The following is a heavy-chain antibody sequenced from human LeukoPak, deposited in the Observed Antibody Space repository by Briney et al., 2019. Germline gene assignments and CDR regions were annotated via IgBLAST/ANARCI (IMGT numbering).Heavy chain of an antibody. D-gene: IGHD4-17*01. CDR2: INAGNGNT. J-gene: IGHJ4*02. Sequence: ASVKVPCKASGYTFTSYAMHWVRQAPGQRLEWMGWINAGNGNTKYSQKFQGRVTITKDTSASTAYMELSSLRSEDTAVYYCARDSGDYGDYGYWGQGTLVTVSS. CDR1: GYTFTSYA. CDR3: ARDSGDYGDYGY. V-gene: IGHV1-3*01.